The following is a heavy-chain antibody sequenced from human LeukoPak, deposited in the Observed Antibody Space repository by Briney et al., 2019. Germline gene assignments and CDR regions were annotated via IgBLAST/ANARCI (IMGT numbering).Heavy chain of an antibody. D-gene: IGHD1-7*01. CDR3: AKDLWNSHPTPAPKDY. J-gene: IGHJ4*02. V-gene: IGHV1-18*01. Sequence: GASVKVSCTASGYTFTNYGISWVRQAPGHGLEWMGWISGYNGDTKYAQNFQGRVTMTTDTSTSTAYMDLRSLRSDDTAVYYCAKDLWNSHPTPAPKDYWGQGTLVTVSS. CDR1: GYTFTNYG. CDR2: ISGYNGDT.